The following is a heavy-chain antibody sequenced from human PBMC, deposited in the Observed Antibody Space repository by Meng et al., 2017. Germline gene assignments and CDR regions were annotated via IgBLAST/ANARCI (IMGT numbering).Heavy chain of an antibody. CDR3: ARDEDISAAGKLFGDY. J-gene: IGHJ4*02. V-gene: IGHV1-2*06. Sequence: VQLRQSGAEWTKPGASMKVSCKPSGYNFPDYYIHWVRRAPGQGLEWMGRINPKRGDTHYAQKFQARVTMTGDTSISTAYMELSGLRSDDTAMYYCARDEDISAAGKLFGDYWGQGTLVTVSS. CDR1: GYNFPDYY. D-gene: IGHD6-25*01. CDR2: INPKRGDT.